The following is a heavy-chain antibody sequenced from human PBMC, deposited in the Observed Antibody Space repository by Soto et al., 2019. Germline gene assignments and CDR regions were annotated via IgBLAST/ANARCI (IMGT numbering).Heavy chain of an antibody. CDR3: AKDRRGYSGYDSRGRPYYFDY. V-gene: IGHV3-23*01. CDR2: ISGSGGST. J-gene: IGHJ4*02. Sequence: EVQLLESGGGLVQPGGSLRLSCAASGFTFSSYAMSWVRQAPGKGLEWVSAISGSGGSTYYADSVKGRFTISRDNSKNTLYLQMNSLRAEDTAVYYCAKDRRGYSGYDSRGRPYYFDYWGQGTLVTVSS. CDR1: GFTFSSYA. D-gene: IGHD5-12*01.